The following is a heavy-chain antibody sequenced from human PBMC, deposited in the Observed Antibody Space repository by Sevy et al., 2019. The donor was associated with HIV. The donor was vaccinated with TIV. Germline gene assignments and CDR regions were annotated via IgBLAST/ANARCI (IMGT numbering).Heavy chain of an antibody. D-gene: IGHD2-21*02. CDR1: GFTFSSYA. J-gene: IGHJ3*02. CDR2: ISGSGGST. Sequence: PGRSLRLSCAASGFTFSSYAMSWVRQAPGKGLEWVSAISGSGGSTYYADSVKGRFTISRDNSKNTLYLQMNSLRAEDTAVYYCAKDLLQPDCGGDCYPDAFDIWGQGTMVTVSS. V-gene: IGHV3-23*01. CDR3: AKDLLQPDCGGDCYPDAFDI.